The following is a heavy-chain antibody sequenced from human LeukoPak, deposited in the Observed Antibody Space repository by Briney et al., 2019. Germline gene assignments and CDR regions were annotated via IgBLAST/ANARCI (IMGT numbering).Heavy chain of an antibody. J-gene: IGHJ4*02. CDR1: GFTFSSYG. Sequence: PGGSLRLSCAASGFTFSSYGMHWVRQAPGKGLEWVAVISYDGSNKYYADSVKGRFTISRDNSKNTLYLQMNSLRAEDTAVYYCAKEFAPYGSGSYSRVFDYWGQGTLVTVSS. CDR2: ISYDGSNK. V-gene: IGHV3-30*18. D-gene: IGHD3-10*01. CDR3: AKEFAPYGSGSYSRVFDY.